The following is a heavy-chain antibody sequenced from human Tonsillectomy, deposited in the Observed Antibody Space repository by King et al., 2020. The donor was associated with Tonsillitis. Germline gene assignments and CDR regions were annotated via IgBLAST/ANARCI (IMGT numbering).Heavy chain of an antibody. D-gene: IGHD2-2*01. CDR2: IYWDDDK. CDR3: AHRLTVRRAAAARGYFDL. V-gene: IGHV2-5*02. CDR1: GFSLSTSGVG. J-gene: IGHJ2*01. Sequence: FTLKESGPTLVKPTQTLTLTCTFSGFSLSTSGVGVGWIRQPPGKALEWLALIYWDDDKRYSPSLKSRLTITKDSSKNQVVLTMTNMDPVDTATYYCAHRLTVRRAAAARGYFDLWGRGTLVTVSS.